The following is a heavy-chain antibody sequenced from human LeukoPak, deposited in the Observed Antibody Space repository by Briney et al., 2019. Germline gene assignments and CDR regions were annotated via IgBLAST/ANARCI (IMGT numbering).Heavy chain of an antibody. V-gene: IGHV4-34*01. J-gene: IGHJ4*02. CDR2: INHSGST. Sequence: SETLSLTCAVYGGSFSDYYWSWIRQPPGKGLEWIGEINHSGSTNYNPSLKSRVTISVDKSKNQFSLKLSSVTAADTAVYYCARDPYYYDSSGYYHPQPFDYWGQGTLVTVSS. D-gene: IGHD3-22*01. CDR3: ARDPYYYDSSGYYHPQPFDY. CDR1: GGSFSDYY.